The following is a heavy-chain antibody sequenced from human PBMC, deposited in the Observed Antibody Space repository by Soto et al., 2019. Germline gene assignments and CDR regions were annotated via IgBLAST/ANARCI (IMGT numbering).Heavy chain of an antibody. CDR2: ISAYNGNT. D-gene: IGHD3-22*01. V-gene: IGHV1-18*01. Sequence: ASVKVSCKASGYTFTSYGISWVRQAPGQGLEWMGWISAYNGNTNYAQKLQGRVTMTTDTSTSTAYMELRSLRSDDTAVYYRARCDSSGYYWDFYYYGMDVWGQGTTVTVSS. CDR1: GYTFTSYG. J-gene: IGHJ6*02. CDR3: ARCDSSGYYWDFYYYGMDV.